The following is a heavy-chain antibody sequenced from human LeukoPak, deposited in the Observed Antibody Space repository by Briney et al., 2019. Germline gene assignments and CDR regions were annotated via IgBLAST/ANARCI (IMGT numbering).Heavy chain of an antibody. CDR3: ARATSSSTYNWFDP. Sequence: SETLSLTCTVSGGSISSGGYYWSWIRQHPGKGLEWIGYIYYSGSTYYNPSLKSRVTISVDTSKNQFSLKLSSVTAADTAVYYCARATSSSTYNWFDPWGQGTLVTVSS. J-gene: IGHJ5*02. CDR1: GGSISSGGYY. CDR2: IYYSGST. D-gene: IGHD6-13*01. V-gene: IGHV4-31*03.